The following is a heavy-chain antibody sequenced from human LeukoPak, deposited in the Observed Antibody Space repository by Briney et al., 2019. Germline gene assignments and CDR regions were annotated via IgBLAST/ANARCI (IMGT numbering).Heavy chain of an antibody. CDR1: GYTFSDYY. CDR3: ARVPLGVYYYDSSGYYYFDY. J-gene: IGHJ4*02. CDR2: INPSSGGT. Sequence: ASVKVSCKASGYTFSDYYMHWVRQAPGQGLEWMGWINPSSGGTNYAQKFQGRVTMTRDTSISTAYMELRRLRSDDTAVYYCARVPLGVYYYDSSGYYYFDYWGQGALVTVSS. V-gene: IGHV1-2*02. D-gene: IGHD3-22*01.